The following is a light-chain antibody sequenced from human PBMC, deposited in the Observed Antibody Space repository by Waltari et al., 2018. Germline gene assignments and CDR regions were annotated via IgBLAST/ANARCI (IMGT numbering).Light chain of an antibody. Sequence: DIQMTHSPSSLTASVGDRVTITCRASQDIGDFLVWSQQRPGKAPKSLIYAASNLQGGVPSRYSDRSSGTDFTLTISSLQPEDSGTYYCQQYQDYPHGFGGGTRVKVK. J-gene: IGKJ4*01. V-gene: IGKV1-16*01. CDR1: QDIGDF. CDR3: QQYQDYPHG. CDR2: AAS.